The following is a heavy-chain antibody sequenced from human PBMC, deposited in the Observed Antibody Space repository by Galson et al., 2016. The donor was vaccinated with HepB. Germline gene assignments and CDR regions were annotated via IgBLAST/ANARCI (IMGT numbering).Heavy chain of an antibody. Sequence: SETLSLTCAVSGDSIRSENWLSWVRQAPGKGLEWIGEIHNSGSPNYNPSLKSRVTISVDKSKNHLSLKLYFVTAADTAVYYCAKVPLGTSSFDYWGQGTLVTVSS. CDR3: AKVPLGTSSFDY. J-gene: IGHJ4*02. CDR2: IHNSGSP. CDR1: GDSIRSENW. V-gene: IGHV4-4*02.